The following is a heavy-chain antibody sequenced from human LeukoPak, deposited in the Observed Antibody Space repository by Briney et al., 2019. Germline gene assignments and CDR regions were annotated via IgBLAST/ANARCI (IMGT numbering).Heavy chain of an antibody. J-gene: IGHJ5*02. CDR3: ARDDCSSISCYHNWFDP. CDR1: GFTFSSYW. Sequence: GGSLRLSCAASGFTFSSYWMSWVRQAPGKVLEWVANIKQDGSEKYYVDSVKGRFTISRDNAKNSLYLQMNSLRAEDTAVYYCARDDCSSISCYHNWFDPWGQGTLVTVSS. V-gene: IGHV3-7*01. CDR2: IKQDGSEK. D-gene: IGHD2-2*01.